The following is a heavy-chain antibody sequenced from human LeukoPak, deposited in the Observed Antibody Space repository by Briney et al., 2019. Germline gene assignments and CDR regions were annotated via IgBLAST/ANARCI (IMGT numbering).Heavy chain of an antibody. D-gene: IGHD3-16*02. Sequence: SVKVSCKASGGTFSSYAISWVRQAPGQGLEWMGGIIPIFGTANYARKFQGRVTITTDESTSTAYMELSSLRSEDTAVYYCARVRLSQYYYYYYMDVWGKGTTVTVSS. CDR2: IIPIFGTA. CDR1: GGTFSSYA. J-gene: IGHJ6*03. CDR3: ARVRLSQYYYYYYMDV. V-gene: IGHV1-69*05.